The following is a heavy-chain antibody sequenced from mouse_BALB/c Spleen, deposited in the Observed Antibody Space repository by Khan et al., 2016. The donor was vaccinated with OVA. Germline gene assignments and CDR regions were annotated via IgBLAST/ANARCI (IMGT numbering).Heavy chain of an antibody. D-gene: IGHD2-10*01. CDR3: ARQPYYHYNVMDY. Sequence: QVQLKQSGPGLVAPSQSLSITCTISGFSLTNYGIHWVRQPPGKGLEWLVLMWSDGSTTYNSALKSRLTISKDNSKSQVFLKMSSLQTDDTAMYFCARQPYYHYNVMDYWGQGTSVTVSS. V-gene: IGHV2-6-1*01. CDR1: GFSLTNYG. J-gene: IGHJ4*01. CDR2: MWSDGST.